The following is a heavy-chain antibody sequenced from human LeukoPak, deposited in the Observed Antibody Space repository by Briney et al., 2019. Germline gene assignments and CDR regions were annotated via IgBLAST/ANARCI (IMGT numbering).Heavy chain of an antibody. CDR2: FTSGGGGT. D-gene: IGHD1-7*01. J-gene: IGHJ4*02. CDR3: ANPIFITGTRRSILEY. CDR1: GFTFSSYA. V-gene: IGHV3-23*01. Sequence: GGSLRLSCAASGFTFSSYAMSWVRQAPGKGLEWVSVFTSGGGGTNYADSVKGRFTISRDNSKNTLYLQMNSLRAEDTAIYYCANPIFITGTRRSILEYWGQGTLVTVSS.